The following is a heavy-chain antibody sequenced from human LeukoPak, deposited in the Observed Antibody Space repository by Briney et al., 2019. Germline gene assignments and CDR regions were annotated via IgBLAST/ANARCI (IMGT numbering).Heavy chain of an antibody. D-gene: IGHD3-10*01. V-gene: IGHV4-39*01. Sequence: SETLSLTCTVSGGSISSSNYYWGWIRQPPGKGLEWIGSIYYGGSTYSNPSLKSRVTISVDTSKNQFSLKLTSVTAADTAVFFCARHAHSGDFYTTSYNYYYMDVWGKGTTVTVSS. CDR2: IYYGGST. CDR3: ARHAHSGDFYTTSYNYYYMDV. CDR1: GGSISSSNYY. J-gene: IGHJ6*03.